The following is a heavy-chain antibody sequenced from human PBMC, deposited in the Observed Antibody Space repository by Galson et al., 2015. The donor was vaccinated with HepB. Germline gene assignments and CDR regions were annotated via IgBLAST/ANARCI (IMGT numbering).Heavy chain of an antibody. CDR2: ISDGGGST. V-gene: IGHV3-23*01. D-gene: IGHD1-26*01. CDR3: AKLRWDPIDAFEI. Sequence: SLRLSCAVSGFPFSSYAMTWVRQAPGKGLEWVSVISDGGGSTNYADSVKGRFTVSRDNSKSTLYLQMNSLRADDTAIYYCAKLRWDPIDAFEIWGQGTVVTVSS. J-gene: IGHJ3*02. CDR1: GFPFSSYA.